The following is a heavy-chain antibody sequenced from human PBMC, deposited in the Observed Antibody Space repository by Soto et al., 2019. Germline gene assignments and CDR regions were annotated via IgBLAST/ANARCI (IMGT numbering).Heavy chain of an antibody. D-gene: IGHD2-15*01. J-gene: IGHJ6*02. CDR1: GYTFASYG. CDR2: ISAYNGNT. CDR3: ARGPVVAASRSPYYYYGMDV. Sequence: QVQLVQSGAEVKKPGASVKVSCKASGYTFASYGISWVRQAPGPGLEWMGWISAYNGNTNYAQKLQGRVTMTTDTSTSPAYMELRSLRSDTTVVYYCARGPVVAASRSPYYYYGMDVWGQGTTVTVSS. V-gene: IGHV1-18*01.